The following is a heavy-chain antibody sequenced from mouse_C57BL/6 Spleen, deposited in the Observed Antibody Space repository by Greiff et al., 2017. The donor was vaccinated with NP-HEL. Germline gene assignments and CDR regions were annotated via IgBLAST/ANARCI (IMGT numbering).Heavy chain of an antibody. CDR2: ISSGSSTI. V-gene: IGHV5-17*01. Sequence: EVMLVESGGGLVKPGGSLKLSCAASGFTFSDYGMHWVRQAPEKGLEWVAYISSGSSTIYYADTVKGRFTISRDNAKNTLFLQMTSLRSEDTAMYYCARNYYGSRHYFDYWGQGTTLTVSS. CDR3: ARNYYGSRHYFDY. CDR1: GFTFSDYG. D-gene: IGHD1-1*01. J-gene: IGHJ2*01.